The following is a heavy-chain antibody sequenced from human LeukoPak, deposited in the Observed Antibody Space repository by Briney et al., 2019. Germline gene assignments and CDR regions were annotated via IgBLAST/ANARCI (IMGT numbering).Heavy chain of an antibody. CDR2: IYHTGNT. CDR1: GGSISSSNW. CDR3: ARDANGSDLHYYHMDV. V-gene: IGHV4-4*02. Sequence: SETLSLTCAVSGGSISSSNWWSWVRQSPGKGLEWIGEIYHTGNTNYNPSLNSRVSISLDTSKNQFSLRLTSVTAADTAVYFCARDANGSDLHYYHMDVWGKGTTVTVSS. D-gene: IGHD6-25*01. J-gene: IGHJ6*03.